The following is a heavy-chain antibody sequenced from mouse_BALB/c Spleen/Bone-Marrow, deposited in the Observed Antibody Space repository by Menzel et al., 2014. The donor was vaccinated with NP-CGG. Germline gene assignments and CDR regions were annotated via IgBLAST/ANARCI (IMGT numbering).Heavy chain of an antibody. Sequence: VMLVESGPGLVAPSQSLSITCTVSGFSLTSYGVHWVRQPPGKGLEWLGVIWAGGNTNYNSALMSRLSISKDNSKSQVFLKMNSLQTDDTXXYYCARAGTFDYWGQGTTLTVSS. D-gene: IGHD2-14*01. J-gene: IGHJ2*01. CDR3: ARAGTFDY. CDR1: GFSLTSYG. CDR2: IWAGGNT. V-gene: IGHV2-9*02.